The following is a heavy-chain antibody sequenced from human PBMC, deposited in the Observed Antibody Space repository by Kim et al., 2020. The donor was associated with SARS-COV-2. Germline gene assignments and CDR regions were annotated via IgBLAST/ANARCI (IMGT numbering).Heavy chain of an antibody. Sequence: GGSLRLSCAASGFTFSSYAMSWVRQAPGKGLEWVSAISGSGGSTYYADSVKGRFTISRDNSKNTLYLQMNSLRAEDTAVYYCAKVRVTMIVVVITNYYYYGMAVGGQGTTVTVPS. CDR1: GFTFSSYA. CDR2: ISGSGGST. V-gene: IGHV3-23*01. J-gene: IGHJ6*02. CDR3: AKVRVTMIVVVITNYYYYGMAV. D-gene: IGHD3-22*01.